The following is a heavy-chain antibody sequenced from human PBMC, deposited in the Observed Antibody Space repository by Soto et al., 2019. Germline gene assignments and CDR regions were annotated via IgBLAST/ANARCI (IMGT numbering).Heavy chain of an antibody. CDR2: ISVGGGDT. J-gene: IGHJ4*02. CDR3: ARGPFYGSS. D-gene: IGHD6-13*01. V-gene: IGHV3-23*01. CDR1: DFTFNSYG. Sequence: GGSLRLSCAAXDFTFNSYGMHWARQAPGKGLEWVSGISVGGGDTYYADSVKGRFTISRDNFKNTLHLQMNSLRAEDTAVYYCARGPFYGSSWGQGTLVTVSS.